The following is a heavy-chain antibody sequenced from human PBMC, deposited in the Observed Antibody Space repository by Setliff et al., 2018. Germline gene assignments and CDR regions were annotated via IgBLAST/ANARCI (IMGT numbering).Heavy chain of an antibody. CDR1: GFTFSDYY. CDR3: VREGGSTSCYTEADY. Sequence: PGGSLRLSCAASGFTFSDYYMSWVRQAPGKGLMWVSRMHSDDRSITYADSVKGRFTISRDNAKNMLYLQMNSLRAEDTAVYYCVREGGSTSCYTEADYWGQGTLVTVSS. D-gene: IGHD2-2*02. V-gene: IGHV3-74*03. CDR2: MHSDDRSI. J-gene: IGHJ4*02.